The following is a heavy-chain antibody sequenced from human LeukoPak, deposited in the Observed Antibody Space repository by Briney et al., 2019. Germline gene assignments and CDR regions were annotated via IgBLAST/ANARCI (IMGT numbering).Heavy chain of an antibody. V-gene: IGHV4-39*07. J-gene: IGHJ4*02. CDR3: ARDILATSIAAPYY. D-gene: IGHD6-13*01. CDR1: GGSISSSSYY. Sequence: SETLSLTCTVSGGSISSSSYYWGWIRQPPGKGLEWIGSIYYSGSTYYNPSLKSRVTMSVDTPKNQFSLRLSSVNAADTAVYYCARDILATSIAAPYYWGQGTLVTVSS. CDR2: IYYSGST.